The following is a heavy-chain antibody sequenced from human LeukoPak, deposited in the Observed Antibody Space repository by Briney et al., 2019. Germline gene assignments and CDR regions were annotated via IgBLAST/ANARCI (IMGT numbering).Heavy chain of an antibody. Sequence: ASVKVSSKVSGYTLTELSMHWVRQAPGEGLEWMGGFDPEDGETIYAQKFQGRVTMTEDTSTDTAYMELSSLRSEDTAVYYCARGGPGGWYEVECWGQGTLVTVSS. J-gene: IGHJ4*02. D-gene: IGHD6-19*01. V-gene: IGHV1-24*01. CDR3: ARGGPGGWYEVEC. CDR1: GYTLTELS. CDR2: FDPEDGET.